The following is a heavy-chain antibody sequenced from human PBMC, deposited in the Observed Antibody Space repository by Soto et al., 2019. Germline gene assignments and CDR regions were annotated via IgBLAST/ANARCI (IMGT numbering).Heavy chain of an antibody. CDR1: GGSISSYY. V-gene: IGHV4-59*01. Sequence: PSETLSLTCTVSGGSISSYYWSWIRQPPGKGLEWIGYIYYSGSTNYNPSLKSRVTISVDTSKNQFSLKLSSVTAADTAVYYCARGTRIAADDYWGQGTLVTVSS. J-gene: IGHJ4*02. D-gene: IGHD6-13*01. CDR3: ARGTRIAADDY. CDR2: IYYSGST.